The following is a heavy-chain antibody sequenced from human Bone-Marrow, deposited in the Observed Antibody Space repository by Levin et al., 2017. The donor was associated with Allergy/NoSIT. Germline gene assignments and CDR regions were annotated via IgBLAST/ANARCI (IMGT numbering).Heavy chain of an antibody. CDR2: SYTSGNI. D-gene: IGHD2-21*01. CDR3: ARVLQYSYYYTDV. V-gene: IGHV4-61*09. CDR1: GVSITSGSYY. J-gene: IGHJ6*03. Sequence: SETMSLTCTVSGVSITSGSYYWSWIRQPAGKGLEWIGHSYTSGNITYNPSLKSRVTISLDTSKNQFSLKLRSVTAADTAVYYCARVLQYSYYYTDVWGKGTMVTVSS.